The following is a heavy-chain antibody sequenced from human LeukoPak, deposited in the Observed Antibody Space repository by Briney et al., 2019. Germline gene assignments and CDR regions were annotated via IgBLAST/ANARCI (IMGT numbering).Heavy chain of an antibody. CDR1: GGSFRGYY. CDR3: TRGDYGILTGYYKNWFDP. J-gene: IGHJ5*02. Sequence: SETLSLTCAVYGGSFRGYYWSRIRQPPGKGLEWSGEINYSESTNYNPSLKRRATISVDTSNNQFSLKLSSWTAADTGGYYVTRGDYGILTGYYKNWFDPWGQGTLVTVSS. V-gene: IGHV4-34*01. CDR2: INYSEST. D-gene: IGHD3-9*01.